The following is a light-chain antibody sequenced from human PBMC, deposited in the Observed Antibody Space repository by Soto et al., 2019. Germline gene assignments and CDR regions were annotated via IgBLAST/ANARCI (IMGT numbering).Light chain of an antibody. CDR1: QSVSSGY. V-gene: IGKV3-20*01. CDR3: QQYGGSPPWT. CDR2: AAA. J-gene: IGKJ1*01. Sequence: EIVLTQSPGTLSLSPGERATLSCRASQSVSSGYLAWYQQKPGQAPRLLIYAAASRATGIPDRFSGSGSGTDFTLIISRLEHEDFAVYYCQQYGGSPPWTFGQGTKVEIK.